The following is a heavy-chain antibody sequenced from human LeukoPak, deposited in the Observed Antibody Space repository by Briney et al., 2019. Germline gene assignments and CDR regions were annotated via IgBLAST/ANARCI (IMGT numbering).Heavy chain of an antibody. CDR2: IYYSGST. CDR3: ARNSGYDNSYYFDY. D-gene: IGHD5-12*01. V-gene: IGHV4-39*01. J-gene: IGHJ4*02. Sequence: SETLSLTCSVSGGSISSSTYYWGWIRQPPGKGLEWIGIIYYSGSTYYNPSLKSRVTIFVDTSKSQFSLKLSSVNAADSAVYYCARNSGYDNSYYFDYWGQGTLVTVSS. CDR1: GGSISSSTYY.